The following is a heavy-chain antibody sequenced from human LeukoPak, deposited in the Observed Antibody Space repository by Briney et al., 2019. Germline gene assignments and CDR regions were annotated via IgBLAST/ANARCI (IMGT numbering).Heavy chain of an antibody. CDR3: ASSRVYSGSWYYYSDN. V-gene: IGHV4-34*01. CDR2: INHSGAT. J-gene: IGHJ4*02. Sequence: KASETLSLTCAVYGGSFSGYYWSWIRQPPGKGLEWIGEINHSGATNYNPSLKSRVTISVDTSENLFSLKLSSVTAADTAVYYCASSRVYSGSWYYYSDNWGQGTLVTVSS. D-gene: IGHD5-12*01. CDR1: GGSFSGYY.